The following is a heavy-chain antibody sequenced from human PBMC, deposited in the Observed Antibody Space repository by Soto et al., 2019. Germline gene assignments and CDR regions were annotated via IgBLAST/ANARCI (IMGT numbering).Heavy chain of an antibody. CDR2: ISYDGSNK. CDR3: ARDKSQGSSGYGWFDP. D-gene: IGHD3-22*01. J-gene: IGHJ5*02. V-gene: IGHV3-30-3*01. CDR1: GFTFSSYA. Sequence: GGSLRLSCAASGFTFSSYAMHWVRQAPGKGLEWVAVISYDGSNKYYADSVKGRFTISRDNSKNTLYLQMNSLRAEDTAVYYCARDKSQGSSGYGWFDPWGQGTLVTVSS.